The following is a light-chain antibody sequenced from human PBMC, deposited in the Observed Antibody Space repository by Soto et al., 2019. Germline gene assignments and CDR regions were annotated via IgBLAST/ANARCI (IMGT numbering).Light chain of an antibody. Sequence: SALTQPASVTGTPGQSPTIYCTGTSSDVGSYGYVSWYQHQPGKAPKLMVYEVSNRPSGVSHRFSGSKSGSTASLTISGLQAEDEADYYCSSYSFTGTSYVFGTGTKVTVL. V-gene: IGLV2-14*01. CDR3: SSYSFTGTSYV. J-gene: IGLJ1*01. CDR2: EVS. CDR1: SSDVGSYGY.